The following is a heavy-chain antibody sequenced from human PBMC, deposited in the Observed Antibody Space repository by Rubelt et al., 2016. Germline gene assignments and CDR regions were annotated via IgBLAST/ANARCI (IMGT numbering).Heavy chain of an antibody. J-gene: IGHJ6*02. CDR2: IIPILGIA. CDR3: ARGIRGGWFGEFEGDYYYYYGMDV. D-gene: IGHD3-10*01. V-gene: IGHV1-69*10. CDR1: GGTFSSYA. Sequence: QVQLVQSGAEVKKPGSSVKVSCKASGGTFSSYAISWVRQAPGQGLEWMGGIIPILGIANYAQKFQGRVTITADKSTSTAYMGLSSVRAEDTAVYYWARGIRGGWFGEFEGDYYYYYGMDVWGQGTTVTVSS.